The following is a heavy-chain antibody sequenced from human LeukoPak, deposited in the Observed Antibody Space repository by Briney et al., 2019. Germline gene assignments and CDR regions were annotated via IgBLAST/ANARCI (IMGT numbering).Heavy chain of an antibody. CDR3: AKDPNPLYDLWSGFK. D-gene: IGHD3-3*01. V-gene: IGHV3-23*01. J-gene: IGHJ4*02. CDR1: GFTFTGHT. Sequence: PGGSLRLSCATSGFTFTGHTMTWFRQAPGKGLQWVSIIGGRDDRTYYADYVEGRFAISRDMSKNILYLQMSSLRADDTAVYYCAKDPNPLYDLWSGFKWGQGTLVTVSS. CDR2: IGGRDDRT.